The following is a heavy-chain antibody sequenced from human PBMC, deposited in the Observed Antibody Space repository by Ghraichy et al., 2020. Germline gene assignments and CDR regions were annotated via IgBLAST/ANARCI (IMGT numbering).Heavy chain of an antibody. V-gene: IGHV4-39*01. Sequence: SETLSLTCTVSGGSISSSGYYWGWIRQPPGKDLEWIVSIYYSRITYYNPYLKSRVTIFVDTSKNQFSLRLSSVTAADTAVYYCASIADYGPTRYGSGSFYTIFDYWGQGTLVPVSS. J-gene: IGHJ4*02. D-gene: IGHD3-10*01. CDR1: GGSISSSGYY. CDR3: ASIADYGPTRYGSGSFYTIFDY. CDR2: IYYSRIT.